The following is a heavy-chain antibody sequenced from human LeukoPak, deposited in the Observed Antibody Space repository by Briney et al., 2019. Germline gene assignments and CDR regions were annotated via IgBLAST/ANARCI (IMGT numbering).Heavy chain of an antibody. CDR2: IRYDGSNK. CDR3: AKLIGYYRDEDYFDY. J-gene: IGHJ4*02. CDR1: GFTFSSYG. V-gene: IGHV3-30*02. Sequence: PGGSLRLSCAASGFTFSSYGRHWVRQAPGKGLEWVAFIRYDGSNKYYADSVKGRFTISRDNSKNTLYLQMNSLRAEDTAVYYCAKLIGYYRDEDYFDYWGQGTLVTVSS. D-gene: IGHD3-22*01.